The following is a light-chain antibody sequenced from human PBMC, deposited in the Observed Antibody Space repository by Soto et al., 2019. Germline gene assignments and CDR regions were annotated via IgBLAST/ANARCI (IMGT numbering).Light chain of an antibody. J-gene: IGKJ4*01. CDR2: KAY. CDR3: QQYNSYSLT. CDR1: QSISSW. V-gene: IGKV1-5*03. Sequence: DIQMTQSPSTLYASVGHSVTITCRASQSISSWLAWYQQKPGKAPKLLIYKAYSLESGVTSRFSGSGSGTEFTLTISSLQPDDFATYYCQQYNSYSLTVGEGTKVDIK.